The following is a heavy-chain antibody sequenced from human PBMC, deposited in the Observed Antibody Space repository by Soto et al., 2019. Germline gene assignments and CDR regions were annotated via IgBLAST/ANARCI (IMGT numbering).Heavy chain of an antibody. V-gene: IGHV3-23*01. J-gene: IGHJ4*02. Sequence: YAMTWVRQAPGKGLEWVSALSGSGVSTYYADSVMGRFTISRDNSKNTVYLQMNSLRAEDTAVYYCAKIESRFFYDSTGYYPFDYWGQGTLVTVSS. CDR2: LSGSGVST. CDR3: AKIESRFFYDSTGYYPFDY. CDR1: YA. D-gene: IGHD3-22*01.